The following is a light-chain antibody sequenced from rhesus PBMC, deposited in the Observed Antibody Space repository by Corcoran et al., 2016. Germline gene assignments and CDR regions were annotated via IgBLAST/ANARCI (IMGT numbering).Light chain of an antibody. V-gene: IGKV1-66*01. J-gene: IGKJ4*01. CDR3: QQFNNSPPT. Sequence: DIQMTQSPSSLSASVGDRVTITCRESQGINYHLTWYQQKPGKAPKPLIYFASSSETGVPSSFIGSGAGTDYTLTISSLQPEDIATYYCQQFNNSPPTFGGGTKVAIK. CDR1: QGINYH. CDR2: FAS.